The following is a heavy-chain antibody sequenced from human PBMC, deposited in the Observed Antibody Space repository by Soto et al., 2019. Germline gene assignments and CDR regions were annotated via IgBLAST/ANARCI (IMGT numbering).Heavy chain of an antibody. D-gene: IGHD3-10*01. Sequence: GGSLRLSCAASGFAFSNAWINWVRQAPGKGLQWVGRIKSKTDGGSADYAAPVKGRFAVSRDDSKNIVYLQMNSLKIEDTAVYYCTADSRTTMPEVRFDYWGHGTLVTVSS. CDR3: TADSRTTMPEVRFDY. V-gene: IGHV3-15*07. J-gene: IGHJ4*01. CDR1: GFAFSNAW. CDR2: IKSKTDGGSA.